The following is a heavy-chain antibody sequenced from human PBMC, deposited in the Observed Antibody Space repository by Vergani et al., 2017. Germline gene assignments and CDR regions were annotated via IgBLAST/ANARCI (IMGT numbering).Heavy chain of an antibody. CDR3: AKEGLLPGYCSGGSCHNYDYVWGSFDY. CDR2: ISGSGGST. Sequence: EVQLLESGGGLVQPGGSLRLSCAASGFTFSSYAMSWVRQAPGKGLEWVSAISGSGGSTYYADSVKGRFTISRDNSKNTLYLQMNSLRAEDTAVYYCAKEGLLPGYCSGGSCHNYDYVWGSFDYWGQGTLVTVSS. CDR1: GFTFSSYA. J-gene: IGHJ4*02. D-gene: IGHD2-15*01. V-gene: IGHV3-23*01.